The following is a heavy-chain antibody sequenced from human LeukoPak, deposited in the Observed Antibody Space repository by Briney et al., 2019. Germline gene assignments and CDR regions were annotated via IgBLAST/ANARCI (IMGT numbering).Heavy chain of an antibody. D-gene: IGHD4-17*01. Sequence: SETLSLTCTVSGGSISSTNYYWGWIRQPPGKGLEWIGSIYYSGSTYYNPSLKSRVTISVDTSKNHFSLKLSSVTAADTAIYYCTREYGFMTTVFHAFDIWGQGTMVTVSS. V-gene: IGHV4-39*07. CDR2: IYYSGST. CDR1: GGSISSTNYY. CDR3: TREYGFMTTVFHAFDI. J-gene: IGHJ3*02.